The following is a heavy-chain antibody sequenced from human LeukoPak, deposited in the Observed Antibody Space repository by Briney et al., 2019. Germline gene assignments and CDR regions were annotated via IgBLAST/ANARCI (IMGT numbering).Heavy chain of an antibody. CDR2: INPNSGGT. CDR1: GYTFTGYY. J-gene: IGHJ4*02. Sequence: ASVKVSCKASGYTFTGYYMHWVRQAPGQGLEWMGWINPNSGGTNYAQKFQGRVTMTWDTSISTAYMELSRLRSDDTAVYYCARVGIAVAATGPFDYWGQGTLVTVSS. CDR3: ARVGIAVAATGPFDY. V-gene: IGHV1-2*02. D-gene: IGHD6-19*01.